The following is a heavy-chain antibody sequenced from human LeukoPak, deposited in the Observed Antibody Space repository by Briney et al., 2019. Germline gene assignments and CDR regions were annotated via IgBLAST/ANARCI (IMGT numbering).Heavy chain of an antibody. Sequence: GGSLRLSCAASGFSFSSYEMNWVRQAPGKGLEWVSYISSSGSAKYYSDSVKGRFTISRDNANNSLYLQMDSLRAEDTAVYYCASGGHYYGSGSYFNHYYYYYMDVWGKGTTVTVSS. D-gene: IGHD3-10*01. CDR2: ISSSGSAK. V-gene: IGHV3-48*03. J-gene: IGHJ6*03. CDR1: GFSFSSYE. CDR3: ASGGHYYGSGSYFNHYYYYYMDV.